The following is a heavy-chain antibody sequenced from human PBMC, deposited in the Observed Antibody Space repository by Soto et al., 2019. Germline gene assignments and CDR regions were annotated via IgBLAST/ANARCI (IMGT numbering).Heavy chain of an antibody. CDR1: GFTFSHYS. V-gene: IGHV3-23*01. Sequence: EVQLLESGGGLVQPGGSLRLSCAASGFTFSHYSMAWVRQTPEKGLEWVSGMSISGEKTFYADFVKGRFTVSRDSPKNTVYLQMNTLRAEDPAIYYCTRWDGFADLWGQGTLVTVSS. D-gene: IGHD1-26*01. J-gene: IGHJ4*02. CDR2: MSISGEKT. CDR3: TRWDGFADL.